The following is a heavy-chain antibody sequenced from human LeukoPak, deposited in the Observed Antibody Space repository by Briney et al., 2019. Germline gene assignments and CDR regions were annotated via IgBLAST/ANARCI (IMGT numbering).Heavy chain of an antibody. CDR1: GFTVSSYG. CDR3: AKDRDYYGGYGMDV. CDR2: ISYDGSNK. J-gene: IGHJ6*02. Sequence: GGSLRLSCAASGFTVSSYGMHWVRQAPGKGLEWVAVISYDGSNKYYADSVKGRFTISRDNSKNTLYLQMNSLRAEDTAVYYCAKDRDYYGGYGMDVWGQGTTVTVSS. V-gene: IGHV3-30*18. D-gene: IGHD3-10*01.